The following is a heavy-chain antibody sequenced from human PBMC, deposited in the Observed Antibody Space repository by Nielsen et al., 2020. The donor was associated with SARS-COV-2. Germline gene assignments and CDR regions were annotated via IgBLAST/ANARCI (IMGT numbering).Heavy chain of an antibody. D-gene: IGHD4-11*01. V-gene: IGHV1-18*04. CDR2: ISAYNGNT. CDR3: ARAYSKYDPGYFQH. J-gene: IGHJ1*01. CDR1: GYTFTSYG. Sequence: ASVKVSCKASGYTFTSYGISWVRQAPGQGLEWMGWISAYNGNTNYAQKLQGRVTMTTDTSTSTAYMELRSLRSDDTAVYYCARAYSKYDPGYFQHWGQGTLVTVSS.